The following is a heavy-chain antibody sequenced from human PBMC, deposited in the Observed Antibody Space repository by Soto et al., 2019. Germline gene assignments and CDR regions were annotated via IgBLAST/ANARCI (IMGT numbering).Heavy chain of an antibody. J-gene: IGHJ6*02. CDR3: ARGRKRTYYDFWSGYFKGVNFYYYGMDV. D-gene: IGHD3-3*01. Sequence: SVKVSFKASGYTFTGYYMHWVRQAPGQGLEWMGWINPNSGGTNYAQKFQGWVTMTRDTSISTAYMELSRLRSDDTAVYYCARGRKRTYYDFWSGYFKGVNFYYYGMDVWGQGTTVTVSS. CDR2: INPNSGGT. CDR1: GYTFTGYY. V-gene: IGHV1-2*04.